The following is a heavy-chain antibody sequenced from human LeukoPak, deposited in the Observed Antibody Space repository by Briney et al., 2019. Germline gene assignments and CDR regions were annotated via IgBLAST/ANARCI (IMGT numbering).Heavy chain of an antibody. Sequence: GGSLRLSCAASGFTFSSYWMSWARQAPGKGLEWVAFIRYDGSNKYYADSVKGRFTISRDNSKNTLYLQMNSLRAEDTAVYYCAKDRCSSTSCPNDYWGQGTLVTVSS. J-gene: IGHJ4*02. D-gene: IGHD2-2*01. CDR2: IRYDGSNK. V-gene: IGHV3-30*02. CDR1: GFTFSSYW. CDR3: AKDRCSSTSCPNDY.